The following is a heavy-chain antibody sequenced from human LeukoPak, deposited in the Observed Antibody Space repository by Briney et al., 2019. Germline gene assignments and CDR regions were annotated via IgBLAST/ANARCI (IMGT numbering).Heavy chain of an antibody. J-gene: IGHJ4*02. V-gene: IGHV4-39*07. D-gene: IGHD6-25*01. CDR2: IYYSGST. CDR3: ARAEVRAGQRRLRIHFDY. Sequence: SETLSLTCTVSGGSIRSSSYYWGWIRQPPGKGLEWIGSIYYSGSTYYNPSLKSRVTISVDTSKNQFSLKLGSVTAADTAVYYCARAEVRAGQRRLRIHFDYWGQGTLVTVSS. CDR1: GGSIRSSSYY.